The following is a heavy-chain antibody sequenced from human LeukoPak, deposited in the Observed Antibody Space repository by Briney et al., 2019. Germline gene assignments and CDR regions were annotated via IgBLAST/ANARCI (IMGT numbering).Heavy chain of an antibody. V-gene: IGHV3-9*01. D-gene: IGHD1-1*01. J-gene: IGHJ4*02. Sequence: PGRSLRLSCAPAGFNFDDYAMHWIRQDPGKGLEWVACIGLESGEIHYADSVKGRFAISRDNAKNSLYWEMNSLRPDDTAIYYCSRAPDNTGRFDYWGQGTPVTVSS. CDR3: SRAPDNTGRFDY. CDR2: IGLESGEI. CDR1: GFNFDDYA.